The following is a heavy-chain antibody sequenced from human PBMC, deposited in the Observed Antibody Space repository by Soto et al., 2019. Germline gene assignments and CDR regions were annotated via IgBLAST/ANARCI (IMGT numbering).Heavy chain of an antibody. D-gene: IGHD2-15*01. V-gene: IGHV4-30-4*08. CDR1: GGSFSGYY. CDR2: IYYSGGT. CDR3: ARLVQLLQGRWFDP. Sequence: SETLSLTCAVYGGSFSGYYWSWIRQPPGKGLEWIGYIYYSGGTYYNPSLKSRVTISVDTSKNQFSLKLSSVTAADTAVYYCARLVQLLQGRWFDPWGQGTLVTVSS. J-gene: IGHJ5*02.